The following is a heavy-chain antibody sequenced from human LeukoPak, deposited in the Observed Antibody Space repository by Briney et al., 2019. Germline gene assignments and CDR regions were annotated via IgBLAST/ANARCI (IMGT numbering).Heavy chain of an antibody. D-gene: IGHD5-18*01. CDR2: ITSSSSYI. CDR3: ARGLTWIQLWLRPEINYFDY. V-gene: IGHV3-21*01. Sequence: GGSLRLSCAASGFIFSSYSMNWVRQAPGKGLEWVSSITSSSSYIYYADSVKGRFTISRDNAKNSLYLQMNSLRADDTAVYYCARGLTWIQLWLRPEINYFDYWGQGTLVTVSS. CDR1: GFIFSSYS. J-gene: IGHJ4*02.